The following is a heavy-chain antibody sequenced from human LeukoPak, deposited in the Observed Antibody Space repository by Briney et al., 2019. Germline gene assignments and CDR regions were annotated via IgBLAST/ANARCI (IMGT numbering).Heavy chain of an antibody. D-gene: IGHD5-18*01. V-gene: IGHV4-59*01. CDR2: IYYSGST. Sequence: SETLSLTCAVYGGSFSPYYWSWIRQPPGKGLEWIGYIYYSGSTNYNPSLKSRVTISVDTSKNQSSLKLSSVTAADTAVYYCARGRGGTAMVDYWGQGTLATVSS. CDR3: ARGRGGTAMVDY. CDR1: GGSFSPYY. J-gene: IGHJ4*02.